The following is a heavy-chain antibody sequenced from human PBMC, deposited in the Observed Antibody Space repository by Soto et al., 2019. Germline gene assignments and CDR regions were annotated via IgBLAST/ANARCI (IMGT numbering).Heavy chain of an antibody. CDR3: ARVLYYGSGSYSPYGMDV. V-gene: IGHV1-69*01. D-gene: IGHD3-10*01. CDR1: GVSFNNNG. CDR2: VSPPFRTS. J-gene: IGHJ6*02. Sequence: QVQLVQSGAEVKKPGSSVKVSCKTSGVSFNNNGIGWARQAPGHGLEWMGGVSPPFRTSNYARKFQGRISITADASTGTVNMELGSLTSEDTAQYYCARVLYYGSGSYSPYGMDVWGQGTTVTVSS.